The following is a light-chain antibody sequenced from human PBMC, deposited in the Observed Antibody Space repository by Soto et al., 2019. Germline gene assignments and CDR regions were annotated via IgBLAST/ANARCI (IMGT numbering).Light chain of an antibody. CDR2: FGS. CDR3: MQALQTPPWT. Sequence: DIVMTQSPLSLPVTPGEPASISCRSSQSLLHSNGYNYLDWYLQKPGQSPQLLIYFGSNRASGGPDRFSGSGSGTDFTLEISRVEAEDVGVYYCMQALQTPPWTFGQGTKVEI. J-gene: IGKJ1*01. V-gene: IGKV2-28*01. CDR1: QSLLHSNGYNY.